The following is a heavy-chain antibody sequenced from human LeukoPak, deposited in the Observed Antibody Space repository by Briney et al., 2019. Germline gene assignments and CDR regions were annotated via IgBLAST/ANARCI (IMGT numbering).Heavy chain of an antibody. CDR1: GFTFSSYA. Sequence: PGGSLRLSCAGSGFTFSSYAMHWVRQAPGKGLEWVAVISYDGSNKYYADSVKGRFTISRDNSKNTLYLQMNSLRAEDTAVYYCARDFTDLPRYRGFDSSSWPDYWGQGTLVTVSS. V-gene: IGHV3-30-3*01. J-gene: IGHJ4*02. D-gene: IGHD6-13*01. CDR2: ISYDGSNK. CDR3: ARDFTDLPRYRGFDSSSWPDY.